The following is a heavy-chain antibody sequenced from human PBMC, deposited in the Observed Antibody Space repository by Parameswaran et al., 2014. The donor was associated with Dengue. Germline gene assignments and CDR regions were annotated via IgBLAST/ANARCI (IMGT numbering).Heavy chain of an antibody. CDR2: TYHRSRWYE. V-gene: IGHV6-1*01. Sequence: ISVARWIRQSPSRGLEWLGRTYHRSRWYEDYAESVKSRIFINADTSKNHFSLQLNSVTPEDTAIYFCARDGTSWYYFDHWGPGNPGHRLL. J-gene: IGHJ4*02. D-gene: IGHD2-8*02. CDR1: ISVA. CDR3: ARDGTSWYYFDH.